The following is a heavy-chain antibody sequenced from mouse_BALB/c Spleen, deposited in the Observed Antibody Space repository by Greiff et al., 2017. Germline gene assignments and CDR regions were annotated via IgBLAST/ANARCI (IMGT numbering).Heavy chain of an antibody. Sequence: LVKTGASVTISCKASGYSFTGYYMHWVKRSHGKSLEWIGYISCYNGATSYNQKFKGKATFTVDTSSSTAYMQFNSLTSEDSAVYCCARFGYDEYYFDYWGQGTTLTVSS. CDR1: GYSFTGYY. J-gene: IGHJ2*01. D-gene: IGHD2-2*01. V-gene: IGHV1S34*01. CDR3: ARFGYDEYYFDY. CDR2: ISCYNGAT.